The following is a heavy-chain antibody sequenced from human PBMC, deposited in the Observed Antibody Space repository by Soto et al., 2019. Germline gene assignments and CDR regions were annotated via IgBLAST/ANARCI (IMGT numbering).Heavy chain of an antibody. CDR2: MNPNSGNT. CDR3: ASSFDSSGYNDY. J-gene: IGHJ4*02. D-gene: IGHD3-22*01. Sequence: ASVKVSCKASGYTFTSYDINWVRQATGQGLEWMGWMNPNSGNTGYAQKFQGRVTMTRNTSISTAYMELSSLRSEDTAVYYCASSFDSSGYNDYWGQGTLLTVSS. V-gene: IGHV1-8*01. CDR1: GYTFTSYD.